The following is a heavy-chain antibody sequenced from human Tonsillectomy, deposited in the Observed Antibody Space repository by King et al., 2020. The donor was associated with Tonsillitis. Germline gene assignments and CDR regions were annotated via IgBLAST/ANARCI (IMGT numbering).Heavy chain of an antibody. CDR1: GFTFSSYS. Sequence: VQLVESGGGLVQPGGSLRLSCAASGFTFSSYSMNWVRQAPGKGLEWVSYISSSSSTIYYADSVKGRFTISRDNAKNSLYLQMNSLRAEDTAVYYCARDTGERVRDYYYGMDVWGQGTTVTVSS. D-gene: IGHD1-1*01. V-gene: IGHV3-48*01. CDR3: ARDTGERVRDYYYGMDV. J-gene: IGHJ6*02. CDR2: ISSSSSTI.